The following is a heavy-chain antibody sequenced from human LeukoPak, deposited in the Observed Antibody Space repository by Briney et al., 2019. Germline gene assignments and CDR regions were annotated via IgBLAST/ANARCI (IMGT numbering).Heavy chain of an antibody. D-gene: IGHD3-10*01. V-gene: IGHV3-74*01. J-gene: IGHJ4*02. Sequence: GGSLRLSCAASGFTFSSYWMHWVRQAPGKGLVWVSRINSDGSSTSYADSVKGRFTIPRDNAKNTLYLQMNSLRAEDTAVYYCARELDYGSGGFDYWGQGTLVTVSS. CDR1: GFTFSSYW. CDR2: INSDGSST. CDR3: ARELDYGSGGFDY.